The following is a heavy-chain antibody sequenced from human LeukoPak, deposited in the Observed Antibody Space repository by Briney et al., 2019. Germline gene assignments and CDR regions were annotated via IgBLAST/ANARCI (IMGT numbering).Heavy chain of an antibody. CDR1: GGSISSYY. CDR3: AREGRFLEWFEADYYYYYMDV. CDR2: IYTSGST. Sequence: PSETLSLTCTVSGGSISSYYWSWIRQPAGKGLEWIGRIYTSGSTNYNPSLKSRVTMSVDTSKNQFSLKLSSVTAADTAVYYCAREGRFLEWFEADYYYYYMDVWSKGTTVTVSS. J-gene: IGHJ6*03. V-gene: IGHV4-4*07. D-gene: IGHD3-3*01.